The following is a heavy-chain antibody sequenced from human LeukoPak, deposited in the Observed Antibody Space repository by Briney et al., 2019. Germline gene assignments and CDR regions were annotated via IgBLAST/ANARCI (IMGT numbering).Heavy chain of an antibody. CDR2: ISDSGGST. Sequence: PGGSLRLSCAASEFTFRSFAMSWVRQAPGKGLEWVSGISDSGGSTYYADSVKGRFTISRDNSKNTLYLQMNSLRAEDTAVYYCATYRRGYYDSSDYYYFDYWGQGTLVTVSS. D-gene: IGHD3-22*01. CDR1: EFTFRSFA. J-gene: IGHJ4*02. V-gene: IGHV3-23*01. CDR3: ATYRRGYYDSSDYYYFDY.